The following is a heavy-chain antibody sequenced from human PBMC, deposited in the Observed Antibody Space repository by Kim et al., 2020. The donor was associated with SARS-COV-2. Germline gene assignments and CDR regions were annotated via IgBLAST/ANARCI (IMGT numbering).Heavy chain of an antibody. J-gene: IGHJ4*02. CDR1: GYTFTGYY. D-gene: IGHD7-27*01. CDR3: ARGLGRLDWGSSAFDY. V-gene: IGHV1-2*06. Sequence: ASVKVSCKASGYTFTGYYMHWVRQAPGQGLEWMGRINPNSGGTNYAQKFQGRVTMTRDTSISTAYMELSRLRSDDTAVYYCARGLGRLDWGSSAFDYWGQGTLVTVSS. CDR2: INPNSGGT.